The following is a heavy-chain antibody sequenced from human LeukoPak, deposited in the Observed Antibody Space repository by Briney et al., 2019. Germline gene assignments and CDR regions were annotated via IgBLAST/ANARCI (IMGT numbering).Heavy chain of an antibody. CDR3: ARDRALEYYGMYV. J-gene: IGHJ6*04. Sequence: GGSLRLSCAASGFTFSSYAMHWVRQAPGKGLEWVAVISYDGSNKYYADSVKGRFTISRDNSENTLYLQMNSLRAEDTAVYYCARDRALEYYGMYVWGKGTTVTVSS. V-gene: IGHV3-30*04. D-gene: IGHD3-3*01. CDR1: GFTFSSYA. CDR2: ISYDGSNK.